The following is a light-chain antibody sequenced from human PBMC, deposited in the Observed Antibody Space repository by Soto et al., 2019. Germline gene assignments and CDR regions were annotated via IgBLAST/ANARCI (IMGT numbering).Light chain of an antibody. CDR1: QSVSSN. CDR2: GTS. Sequence: EIVMAQSPSTLSVSPGERATLCFRASQSVSSNLAWYQQKPGQSPRLLIYGTSTRATGIPARFSGSGSGTEFTLTISSLQSEDFAVYYCHQYNFWPTFGQGTKV. V-gene: IGKV3-15*01. CDR3: HQYNFWPT. J-gene: IGKJ1*01.